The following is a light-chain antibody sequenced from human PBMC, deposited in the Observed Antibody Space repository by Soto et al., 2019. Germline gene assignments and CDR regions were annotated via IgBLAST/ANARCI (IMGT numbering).Light chain of an antibody. CDR2: EVS. J-gene: IGLJ1*01. CDR3: SSYAGSNNYV. V-gene: IGLV2-8*01. CDR1: SSDVGGYNY. Sequence: QSVLTQPPSASGSPGQSVTISCTGTSSDVGGYNYVSWYQQHPGKAPKLMIYEVSKRPSGVPDRFSGSKSGNTASLTVFGLHAEDEADYYCSSYAGSNNYVFGTGTKSPS.